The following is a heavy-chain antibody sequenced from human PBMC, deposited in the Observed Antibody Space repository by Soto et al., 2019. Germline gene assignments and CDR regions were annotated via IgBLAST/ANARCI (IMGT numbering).Heavy chain of an antibody. CDR3: AKGVTMIVVVPAAIDY. CDR1: GFTFGDYA. CDR2: IRSKAYGGTT. D-gene: IGHD3-22*01. J-gene: IGHJ4*02. V-gene: IGHV3-49*03. Sequence: GGSLRLSCTASGFTFGDYAMSWFRQAPGKGLEWVGFIRSKAYGGTTEYAASVQGRFTISRDDSKTIAYLQMNSLKTEDTAVYYCAKGVTMIVVVPAAIDYWGQGTLVTVSS.